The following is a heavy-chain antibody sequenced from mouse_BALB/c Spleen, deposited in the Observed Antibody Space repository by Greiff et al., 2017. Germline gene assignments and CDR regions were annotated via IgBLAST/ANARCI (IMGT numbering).Heavy chain of an antibody. CDR2: INPYNGDT. CDR1: GYSFTGYF. CDR3: ASPANWDPAWFAY. V-gene: IGHV1-20*02. J-gene: IGHJ3*01. Sequence: EVQRVESGPELVKPGASVKISCKASGYSFTGYFMNWVMQSHGKSLEWIGRINPYNGDTFYNQKFKGKATLTVDKSSSTAHMELRSLASEDSAVYYCASPANWDPAWFAYWGQGTLVTVSA. D-gene: IGHD4-1*01.